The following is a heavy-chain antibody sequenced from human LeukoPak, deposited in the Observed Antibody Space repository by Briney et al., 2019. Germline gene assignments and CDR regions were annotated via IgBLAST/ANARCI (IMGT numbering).Heavy chain of an antibody. J-gene: IGHJ5*02. CDR1: VGFISSYY. Sequence: SETLSLTFTVTVGFISSYYWSWIRQPPGKGLAWIGYIYTSGSTNYNPSLKSRVTISVDTSKNQFSLKLSSVTAADTAVYYCARRASSSWYGGGHNWFDPWGQGTLVTVSS. D-gene: IGHD6-13*01. V-gene: IGHV4-4*09. CDR3: ARRASSSWYGGGHNWFDP. CDR2: IYTSGST.